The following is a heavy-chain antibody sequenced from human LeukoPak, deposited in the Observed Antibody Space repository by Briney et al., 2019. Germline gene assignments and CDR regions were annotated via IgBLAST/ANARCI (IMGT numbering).Heavy chain of an antibody. Sequence: ASVKVSCKASGYIFTGYYMHWVRQAPGQGLEWMGRINPNSGGTNYAQKFQGRVTMTRDTSISTAYMELSRLRSDDTAVYYCARSIPPYYDILTGYGPLYWGQGTLVTVSS. CDR2: INPNSGGT. CDR1: GYIFTGYY. J-gene: IGHJ4*02. CDR3: ARSIPPYYDILTGYGPLY. V-gene: IGHV1-2*06. D-gene: IGHD3-9*01.